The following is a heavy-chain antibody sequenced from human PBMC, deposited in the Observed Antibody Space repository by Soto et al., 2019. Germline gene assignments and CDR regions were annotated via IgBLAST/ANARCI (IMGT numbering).Heavy chain of an antibody. D-gene: IGHD6-19*01. CDR1: GGSISSGDYY. J-gene: IGHJ4*02. Sequence: PSETLSLTCTVSGGSISSGDYYWSWIRQPPGKGLEWIGYIYYSGSTNYNPSLKSRVTISVDTSKNQFSLKLSSVTAADTAVYYCARDRHPGIAVVWGQGTLVTVSS. V-gene: IGHV4-61*08. CDR2: IYYSGST. CDR3: ARDRHPGIAVV.